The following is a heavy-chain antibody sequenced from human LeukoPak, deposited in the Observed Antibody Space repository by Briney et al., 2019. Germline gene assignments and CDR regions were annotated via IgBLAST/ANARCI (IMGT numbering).Heavy chain of an antibody. J-gene: IGHJ4*02. CDR2: MNPNSGNT. Sequence: ASVKVSCKASGYTFTSYDINWVRQATGQGLEWMGWMNPNSGNTGYAQKFQGRVTMTRNTSISTAYMELSRLRSDDTAVYYCAREDPGHSSSPLDYWGQGTLVTVSS. CDR1: GYTFTSYD. CDR3: AREDPGHSSSPLDY. V-gene: IGHV1-8*01. D-gene: IGHD6-6*01.